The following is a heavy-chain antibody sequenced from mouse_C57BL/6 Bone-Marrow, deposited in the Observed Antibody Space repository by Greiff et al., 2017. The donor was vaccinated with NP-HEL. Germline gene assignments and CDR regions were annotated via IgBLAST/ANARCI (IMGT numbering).Heavy chain of an antibody. J-gene: IGHJ3*01. CDR3: ARSGDGYYFAY. V-gene: IGHV1-42*01. CDR1: GYSFTGYY. Sequence: VQLQQSGPELVKPGASVKISCKASGYSFTGYYMNWVKQSPEKSLEWIGEINPSTGGTTYNQKFKAKATLTVDKSSSTAYMQLKSLTSEDSAVYYCARSGDGYYFAYWGQGTLVTVSA. D-gene: IGHD2-3*01. CDR2: INPSTGGT.